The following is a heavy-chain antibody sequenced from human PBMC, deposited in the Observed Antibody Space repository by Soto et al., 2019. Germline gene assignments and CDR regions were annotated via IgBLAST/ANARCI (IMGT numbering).Heavy chain of an antibody. V-gene: IGHV3-23*01. CDR2: ISGSGGSR. J-gene: IGHJ6*02. CDR3: AKVLGTTVNYYGMDV. Sequence: LRLSCAASGFTFSGYAMSWVRQAPGKGLEWVSAISGSGGSRYYADSVKGRFTLSRDNSKNTLYLQMNSLRAEDTAVYYCAKVLGTTVNYYGMDVWGQGTTVTVSS. D-gene: IGHD4-17*01. CDR1: GFTFSGYA.